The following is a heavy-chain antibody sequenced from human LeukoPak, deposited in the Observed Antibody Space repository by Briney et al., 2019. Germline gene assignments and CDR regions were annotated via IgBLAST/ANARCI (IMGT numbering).Heavy chain of an antibody. CDR3: GRGSYYLDY. V-gene: IGHV1-46*01. J-gene: IGHJ4*02. CDR1: GYTFTSYY. D-gene: IGHD3-10*01. CDR2: INPSGGGT. Sequence: ASVKVSCKASGYTFTSYYMHWVRQAPGQGLEWMGIINPSGGGTSYAQKFQGRVTMTRDMSTSTVYMELSSLRSEETAVYYRGRGSYYLDYWGQGTLVTVSS.